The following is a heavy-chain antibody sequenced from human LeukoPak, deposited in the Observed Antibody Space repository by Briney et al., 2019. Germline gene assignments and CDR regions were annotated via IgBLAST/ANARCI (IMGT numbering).Heavy chain of an antibody. Sequence: GGSLRLSCAASGFTFSTYSMNWVRQAPGKGLEWVSSISSTSGYIYYADSVKGRFTISRDNAKNSLYLQMNSLRAEDTAVYYCAGGSLLWGAFDIWGQGTMVTVSS. D-gene: IGHD2-2*01. CDR2: ISSTSGYI. CDR3: AGGSLLWGAFDI. CDR1: GFTFSTYS. J-gene: IGHJ3*02. V-gene: IGHV3-21*01.